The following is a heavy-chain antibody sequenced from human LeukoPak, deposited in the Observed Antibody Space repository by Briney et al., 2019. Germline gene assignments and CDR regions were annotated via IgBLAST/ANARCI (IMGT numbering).Heavy chain of an antibody. CDR1: GFTFSSYG. CDR3: AKEFGYSSSWVYYYYYGMDV. V-gene: IGHV3-30*02. Sequence: GGSLRLSCAASGFTFSSYGMHWVRQAPGKGLGWVAVVWYHGINKDYADSVKGRFTISRDNSKNTLYLQMNSLRAEDTAVYYCAKEFGYSSSWVYYYYYGMDVWGQGTTVTVSS. D-gene: IGHD6-13*01. J-gene: IGHJ6*02. CDR2: VWYHGINK.